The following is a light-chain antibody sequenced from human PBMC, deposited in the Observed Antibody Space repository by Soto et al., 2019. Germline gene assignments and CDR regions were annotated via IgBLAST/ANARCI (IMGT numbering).Light chain of an antibody. CDR2: YDS. CDR3: QVWDKSSDHAV. Sequence: SYELTQPPSVSVAPGKTARITCGGNNIGSKSVHWYQQKPGQAPVVVMYYDSDRPSGIPERFSGAKSGNTATLTISRVKAGDEADYYCQVWDKSSDHAVFGGGTQLTVL. V-gene: IGLV3-21*04. CDR1: NIGSKS. J-gene: IGLJ7*01.